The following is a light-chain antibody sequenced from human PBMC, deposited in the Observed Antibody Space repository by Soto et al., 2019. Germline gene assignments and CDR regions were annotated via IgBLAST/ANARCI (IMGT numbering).Light chain of an antibody. CDR3: QQYGSSPLT. Sequence: EIVLTQSPGTLSLSPGERATLSCSASQSVSSSYLAWYQQKPGQAPRLLIYCASSRATGIPDRFSGSGSGTDFTLTISRLEPEDFAVYYCQQYGSSPLTFGQGPRLEI. CDR2: CAS. J-gene: IGKJ5*01. V-gene: IGKV3-20*01. CDR1: QSVSSSY.